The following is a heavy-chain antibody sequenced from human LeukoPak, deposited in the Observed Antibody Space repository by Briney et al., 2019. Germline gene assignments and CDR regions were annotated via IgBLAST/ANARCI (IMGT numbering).Heavy chain of an antibody. D-gene: IGHD5-12*01. V-gene: IGHV4-31*03. CDR1: GDSISSGRYY. CDR2: IYYSGST. Sequence: PSQTLSLTCSVSGDSISSGRYYWSWIRQHPGKGLEWIGYIYYSGSTYYNPSLKSRVSISVDTSKNQFSLNLRSVTAADTAVYYCARDDRRSGGGGYVYWGQGTLGTASS. CDR3: ARDDRRSGGGGYVY. J-gene: IGHJ4*02.